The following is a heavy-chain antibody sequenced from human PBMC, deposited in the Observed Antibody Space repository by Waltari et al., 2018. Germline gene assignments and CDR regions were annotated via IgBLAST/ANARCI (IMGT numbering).Heavy chain of an antibody. CDR1: GFTFGGPN. CDR2: SSPSGDDK. V-gene: IGHV3-48*03. D-gene: IGHD3-16*01. CDR3: VRSLYINYGREGFEE. Sequence: EEVGGYLVPPGGSLRLSCGGPGFTFGGPNINWVRQTPGKGLELISQSSPSGDDKLEAASVKGRFTISRDSAKSVFLEMSRLRAEDTGVYYCVRSLYINYGREGFEEWGPGTMVTVSS. J-gene: IGHJ3*01.